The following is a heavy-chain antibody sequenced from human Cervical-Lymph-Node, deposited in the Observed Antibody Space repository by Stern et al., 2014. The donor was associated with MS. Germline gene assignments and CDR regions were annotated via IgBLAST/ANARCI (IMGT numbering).Heavy chain of an antibody. CDR1: GFTLGDYA. Sequence: EVQLVESGGGLVQPGRSLRLSCTASGFTLGDYAMNWFRQAPGKGLEWVGFMRSEPAGGTTEYAASVKGRFTISRDDSKSIAYLHMSSLKTEDTAIYYCARQRILAGYYSSYWGQGTLVTVSS. J-gene: IGHJ4*02. CDR3: ARQRILAGYYSSY. V-gene: IGHV3-49*03. D-gene: IGHD3-9*01. CDR2: MRSEPAGGTT.